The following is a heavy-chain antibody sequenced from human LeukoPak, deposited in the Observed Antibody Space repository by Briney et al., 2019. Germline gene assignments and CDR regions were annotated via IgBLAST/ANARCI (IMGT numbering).Heavy chain of an antibody. CDR2: IYYSGST. CDR1: GYSISSGYY. V-gene: IGHV4-38-2*02. D-gene: IGHD3-22*01. Sequence: PSETLSLTCTVSGYSISSGYYWGWIRQPPGKGLEWIGYIYYSGSTNYNPSLKSRVTISVDTSKNQFSLKLSSVTAADTAVYYCARVSYYYDPDGFDFWGQGTMVTVSS. CDR3: ARVSYYYDPDGFDF. J-gene: IGHJ3*01.